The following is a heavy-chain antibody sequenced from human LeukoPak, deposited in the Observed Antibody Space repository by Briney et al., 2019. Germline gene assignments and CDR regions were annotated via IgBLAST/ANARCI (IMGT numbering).Heavy chain of an antibody. CDR2: IKSKTDGGTS. CDR1: GFTFSNAW. Sequence: AGSLRLSCAVSGFTFSNAWMYWVRQAPGKGLEWVGRIKSKTDGGTSDYAATVTGRFTISRDDSKSTLYLQMNSLKIEVTGVYYCSTLWYGAWGQGTLVTVSS. J-gene: IGHJ5*02. V-gene: IGHV3-15*01. CDR3: STLWYGA. D-gene: IGHD3-10*01.